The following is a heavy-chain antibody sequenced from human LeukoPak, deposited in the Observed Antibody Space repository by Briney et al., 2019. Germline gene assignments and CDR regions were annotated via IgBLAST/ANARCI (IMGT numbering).Heavy chain of an antibody. CDR3: ARAKDIVVVPAFDP. CDR1: GFTFSSYG. Sequence: GSLRLSCAASGFTFSSYGMNWVRQAPGKGLEWVSYISSSSSTIYYADSVKGRFTISRDNAKNSLYLQMNSLRAEDTAVYYCARAKDIVVVPAFDPWGQGTLVTVSS. V-gene: IGHV3-48*04. J-gene: IGHJ5*02. D-gene: IGHD2-2*01. CDR2: ISSSSSTI.